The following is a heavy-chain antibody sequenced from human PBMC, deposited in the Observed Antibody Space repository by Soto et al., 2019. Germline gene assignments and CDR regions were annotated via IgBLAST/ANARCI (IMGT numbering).Heavy chain of an antibody. CDR1: GFTFSSYG. V-gene: IGHV3-33*01. D-gene: IGHD1-20*01. Sequence: GGSLRLSCAASGFTFSSYGMHWVRQAPGKGLEWVALIWFDGSNKYYADSVKGRFTISRDNSRNTLYLQMNSLSAEDTAIYYCAREGITGTTFRGFDYWGQGTLVTVSS. J-gene: IGHJ4*02. CDR2: IWFDGSNK. CDR3: AREGITGTTFRGFDY.